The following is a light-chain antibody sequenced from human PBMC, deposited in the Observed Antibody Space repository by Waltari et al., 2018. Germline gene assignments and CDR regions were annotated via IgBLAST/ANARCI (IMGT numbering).Light chain of an antibody. CDR2: EFR. CDR3: ASYTSVSTLVV. V-gene: IGLV2-14*01. J-gene: IGLJ2*01. CDR1: SSDIGGSKF. Sequence: QSALTQPASVSGSPGQSITIPCSGASSDIGGSKFVSWYQQHPDKAPNLMICEFRRRPPGVSNRVSGTKSANTASRTISGRQAEDEGDYYCASYTSVSTLVVFGGGTKLTVL.